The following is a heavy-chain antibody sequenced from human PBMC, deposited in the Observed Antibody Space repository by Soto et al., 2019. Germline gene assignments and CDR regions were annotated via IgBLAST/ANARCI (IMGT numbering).Heavy chain of an antibody. CDR1: GGSISNYY. V-gene: IGHV4-59*01. Sequence: SETLSLTCTVSGGSISNYYWSWIRQPPGKGLEWIGYIYYSGGTNYNPSLESRVTISVDRSKSQFSLKVSSVTAADTAVYYCARVMSKDFWSGAGTLGSSHYYYMDVWGKGTTVTVS. CDR2: IYYSGGT. D-gene: IGHD3-3*01. CDR3: ARVMSKDFWSGAGTLGSSHYYYMDV. J-gene: IGHJ6*03.